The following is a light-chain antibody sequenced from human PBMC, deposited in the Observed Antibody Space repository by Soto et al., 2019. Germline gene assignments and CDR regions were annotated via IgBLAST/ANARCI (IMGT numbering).Light chain of an antibody. CDR2: EAS. Sequence: DIQMTQSPSSLSASVGDSVTITCRASQTITINLNWYQQKPGKAPKLLIFEASSLQSGVPSRFSGSGSGTEFTLTISSLQPDDFATYYCQQYNSYWRFGQGTKVDIK. CDR1: QTITIN. CDR3: QQYNSYWR. J-gene: IGKJ1*01. V-gene: IGKV1-5*03.